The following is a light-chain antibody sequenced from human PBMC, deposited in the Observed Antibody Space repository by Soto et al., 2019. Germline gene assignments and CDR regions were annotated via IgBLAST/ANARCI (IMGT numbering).Light chain of an antibody. CDR2: EVS. J-gene: IGLJ1*01. CDR3: GSYGGSDV. CDR1: SSDVGSYNL. V-gene: IGLV2-23*02. Sequence: QSALTQPASVSGSPGQSITISCTRASSDVGSYNLVSWYQQHPGKAPKVMIYEVSKRPSGVSNRFSGSKSGNTASLTLSGLQAEDEADSYYGSYGGSDVFGAGTKLTVL.